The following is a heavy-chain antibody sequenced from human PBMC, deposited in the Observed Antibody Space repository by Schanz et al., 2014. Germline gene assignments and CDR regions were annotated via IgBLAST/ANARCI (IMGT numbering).Heavy chain of an antibody. D-gene: IGHD2-15*01. CDR1: GFTFSSYA. J-gene: IGHJ4*02. CDR3: ARDRGYCSGGSCLTFDY. V-gene: IGHV3-30-3*01. CDR2: ISYDGSNK. Sequence: DLVESGGGLVKPGGSLRLSCAASGFTFSSYAMHWVRQAPGKGLEWVAVISYDGSNKYYADSVKGRFTISRDNSKNTLYLQMNTLRAEDTAVYYCARDRGYCSGGSCLTFDYWGQGTLVTVSS.